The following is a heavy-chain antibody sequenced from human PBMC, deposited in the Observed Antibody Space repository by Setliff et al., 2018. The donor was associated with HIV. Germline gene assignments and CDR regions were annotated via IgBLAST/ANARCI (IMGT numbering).Heavy chain of an antibody. D-gene: IGHD2-21*02. CDR3: ARGVGYCAGDCYSTYYYDYMDV. J-gene: IGHJ6*03. CDR1: GGTFSSYG. V-gene: IGHV1-69*13. Sequence: SVKVSCKSSGGTFSSYGVTWVRQAPGQGLEWMGGVIPLFGTEKVAQKFQGRVTITADESTSTAYMELNGLRSEDTAVYYCARGVGYCAGDCYSTYYYDYMDVWGKGTTVTVSS. CDR2: VIPLFGTE.